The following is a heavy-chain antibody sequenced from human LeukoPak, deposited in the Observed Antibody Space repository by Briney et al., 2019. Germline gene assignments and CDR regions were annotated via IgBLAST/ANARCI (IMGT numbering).Heavy chain of an antibody. Sequence: GGSLRLSCAASGFTFRSYGMHWVRQAPGKGLEWVAVIWYDGSNKYYADSVKGRFTISRDNSKNTLYLQMNSLRAEDTAVYYCARGNSHSFDYWGKGALVTVSS. CDR1: GFTFRSYG. V-gene: IGHV3-33*01. D-gene: IGHD4-11*01. J-gene: IGHJ4*02. CDR3: ARGNSHSFDY. CDR2: IWYDGSNK.